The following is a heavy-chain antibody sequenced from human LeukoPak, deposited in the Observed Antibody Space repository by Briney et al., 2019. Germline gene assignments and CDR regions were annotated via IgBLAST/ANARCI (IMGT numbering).Heavy chain of an antibody. D-gene: IGHD6-13*01. CDR3: ARDSLLGSSWPEYYFDY. CDR1: GFTFSSYA. J-gene: IGHJ4*02. CDR2: IRASGVST. V-gene: IGHV3-23*01. Sequence: GGSLRLSCAASGFTFSSYAMSWVRQAPGKGLEWVSAIRASGVSTYYADSVKGRFTVTRDNSKNTLYLQMNSLRAEDTAVYYCARDSLLGSSWPEYYFDYWGQGTLVTVSS.